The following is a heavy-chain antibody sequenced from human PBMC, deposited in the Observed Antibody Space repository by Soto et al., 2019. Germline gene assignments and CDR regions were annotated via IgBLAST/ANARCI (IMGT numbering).Heavy chain of an antibody. CDR3: ARDRKVLGSKENNFAMDV. D-gene: IGHD1-26*01. CDR1: GFSFSNYG. Sequence: QVHLEESGGGVVQPWRSLRLACRASGFSFSNYGMHWVRQVPGKGLEWVATVWYDGSNKYYADSVKGRFIISRDNSGNTLYLQIKSLRGEDTAVYYCARDRKVLGSKENNFAMDVWGQGTTVNVSS. CDR2: VWYDGSNK. J-gene: IGHJ6*01. V-gene: IGHV3-33*01.